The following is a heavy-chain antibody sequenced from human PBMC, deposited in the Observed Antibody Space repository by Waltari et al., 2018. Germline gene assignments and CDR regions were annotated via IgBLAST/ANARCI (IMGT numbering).Heavy chain of an antibody. CDR2: GDAGNGNT. V-gene: IGHV1-3*01. J-gene: IGHJ6*03. CDR1: GYSFNYYT. D-gene: IGHD3-10*01. Sequence: QVQLVQSGAEVKKPGASVKVSCKASGYSFNYYTIHWLRQAPGRRLEGMGWGDAGNGNTKYSQKFQGRVTITRDTSANTAYMEVSSLRPEDTAVYYCARGDGSTKYYYYHFMDVWGKGTTVTVSS. CDR3: ARGDGSTKYYYYHFMDV.